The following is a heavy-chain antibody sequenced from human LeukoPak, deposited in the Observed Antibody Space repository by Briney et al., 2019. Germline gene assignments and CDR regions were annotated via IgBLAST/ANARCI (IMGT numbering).Heavy chain of an antibody. CDR2: ISYTNII. CDR1: GFTFSTYS. Sequence: GGSLRLSCAASGFTFSTYSMNWVRQAPGKGLEWVSYISYTNIIYYADSVKGRFTISRDNAKNSLYLQMNSLRAEDTAVYYCASTTLAAAALDIWGQGTMVTVSS. J-gene: IGHJ3*02. CDR3: ASTTLAAAALDI. V-gene: IGHV3-48*01. D-gene: IGHD6-13*01.